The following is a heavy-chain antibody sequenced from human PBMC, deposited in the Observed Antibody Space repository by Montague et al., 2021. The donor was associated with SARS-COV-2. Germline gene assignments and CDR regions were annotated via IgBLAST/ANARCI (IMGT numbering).Heavy chain of an antibody. CDR2: IYYSGST. D-gene: IGHD6-13*01. V-gene: IGHV4-39*01. Sequence: SETLSLTCTVSGGSTSSSSYYWGWIRQPPGKGLEWIGSIYYSGSTYYNPSLKSRVTISVDTSKNQFSLKLSSVTAADTAVYYCASEGVEYSSSWYARYYYYGMDVWGQGTTVTVSS. CDR3: ASEGVEYSSSWYARYYYYGMDV. J-gene: IGHJ6*02. CDR1: GGSTSSSSYY.